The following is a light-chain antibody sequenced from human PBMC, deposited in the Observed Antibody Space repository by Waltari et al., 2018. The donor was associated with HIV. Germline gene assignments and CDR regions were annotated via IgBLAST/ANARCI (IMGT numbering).Light chain of an antibody. Sequence: QSALTQPASVAGSPGQSITISCTGTRSNISANNYVSWYQQHPGKAPKLILYDVTKPPSGVSNRCSGSTSCNTASLPISGVQAEDEADYHCCSYAGSESSEVFGGGTKLTVL. CDR3: CSYAGSESSEV. J-gene: IGLJ2*01. V-gene: IGLV2-23*02. CDR1: RSNISANNY. CDR2: DVT.